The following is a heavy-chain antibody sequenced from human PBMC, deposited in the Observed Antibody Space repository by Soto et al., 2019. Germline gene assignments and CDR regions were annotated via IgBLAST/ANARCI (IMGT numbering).Heavy chain of an antibody. Sequence: EVQLLESGGGFAHPGGSLRLSCAASGFTFSSYAMHWVRQAPGRGLEWVSTISGSGTNIYYADSVQGRFTISRDNSQNTLFLQMTSLRVDDAATYYCAKDGFGGASDYWGQGTHVTVSS. CDR3: AKDGFGGASDY. J-gene: IGHJ4*02. CDR2: ISGSGTNI. D-gene: IGHD3-3*01. V-gene: IGHV3-23*01. CDR1: GFTFSSYA.